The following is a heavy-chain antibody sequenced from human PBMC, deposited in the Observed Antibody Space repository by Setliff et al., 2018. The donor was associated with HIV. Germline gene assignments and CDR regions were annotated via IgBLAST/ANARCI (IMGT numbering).Heavy chain of an antibody. V-gene: IGHV1-8*02. J-gene: IGHJ4*02. CDR2: MNPNSGNA. Sequence: ASVKVSCKASGYTFINYDINWARKATGQGLEWMGWMNPNSGNAGYAQKFQGRVTMTEDTSTDTAYMELSSLRSEDTAVYYCATDSNFGGIVTPWDYWGQGTLVTVSS. CDR1: GYTFINYD. D-gene: IGHD1-26*01. CDR3: ATDSNFGGIVTPWDY.